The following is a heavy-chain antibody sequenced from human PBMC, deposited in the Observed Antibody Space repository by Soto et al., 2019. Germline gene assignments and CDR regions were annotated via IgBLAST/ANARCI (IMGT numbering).Heavy chain of an antibody. CDR2: IYYSGST. V-gene: IGHV4-59*08. J-gene: IGHJ6*03. D-gene: IGHD5-18*01. Sequence: QVQLQESGPGLVKPSETLSLTCTVSGGSISSYYWSWIRQPPGKGLEWIGYIYYSGSTNYNPSLKSRVTISVDTSKNQFSLKLSSVTAADTAVYYCARLSGGYGQFYYYYYYMDVWGKGTTVTVSS. CDR3: ARLSGGYGQFYYYYYYMDV. CDR1: GGSISSYY.